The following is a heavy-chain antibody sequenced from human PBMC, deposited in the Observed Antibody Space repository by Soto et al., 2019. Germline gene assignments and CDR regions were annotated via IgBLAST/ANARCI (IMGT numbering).Heavy chain of an antibody. CDR2: INPSGGST. Sequence: ASVKVSCKASGYTFTSYYMHWVRQAPGQGLEWMGIINPSGGSTSYAQKFQGRVTMTRDTSTSTAYMELRSLRSDDTAVYYCARVDRRYFDWLTLLDWFDPWGQGTLVTVSS. V-gene: IGHV1-46*01. J-gene: IGHJ5*02. CDR3: ARVDRRYFDWLTLLDWFDP. CDR1: GYTFTSYY. D-gene: IGHD3-9*01.